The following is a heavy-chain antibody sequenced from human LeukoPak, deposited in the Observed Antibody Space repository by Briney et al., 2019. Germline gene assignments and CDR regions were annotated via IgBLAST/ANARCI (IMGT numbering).Heavy chain of an antibody. CDR3: ARASDPWLQLT. J-gene: IGHJ5*02. CDR1: GFTFSDYW. CDR2: INQDGSEK. V-gene: IGHV3-7*05. Sequence: GGSLRLSCAASGFTFSDYWMSWVRQPPGKGLEWVANINQDGSEKFYVDSVKGRFTVSRDNAQTSLYLQMNSLRAEDTAVYYCARASDPWLQLTWGQGTLVTVSS. D-gene: IGHD5-24*01.